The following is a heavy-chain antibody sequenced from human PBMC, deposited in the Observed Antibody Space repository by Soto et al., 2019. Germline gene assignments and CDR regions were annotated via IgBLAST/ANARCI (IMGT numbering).Heavy chain of an antibody. CDR2: INPNTGGA. D-gene: IGHD3-16*01. J-gene: IGHJ4*02. CDR1: GYTLTGYY. CDR3: ASSLPHYDYAFGY. V-gene: IGHV1-2*04. Sequence: ASVKVSCKASGYTLTGYYVHWVRQAPGQGLEWMGWINPNTGGANYAQNFQGWVTMTRDTSISTAYMELSRLRSDDTAVYYCASSLPHYDYAFGYWGRGTLVTVS.